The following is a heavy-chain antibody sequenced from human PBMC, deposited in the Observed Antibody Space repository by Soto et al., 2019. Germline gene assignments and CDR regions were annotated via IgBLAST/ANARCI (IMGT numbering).Heavy chain of an antibody. CDR1: GCSISSGGYY. D-gene: IGHD2-15*01. CDR3: ERAGGGFDY. CDR2: LYYSGSS. Sequence: QVQLQESGPGLVKPSQTLSLTCTVSGCSISSGGYYWSWIRQHPGKGLEWIGYLYYSGSSDYNPSLKSRVTLSVDTSKNQFSLKLSSVPAADTAVYYCERAGGGFDYWGQGSLVTVST. J-gene: IGHJ4*02. V-gene: IGHV4-31*03.